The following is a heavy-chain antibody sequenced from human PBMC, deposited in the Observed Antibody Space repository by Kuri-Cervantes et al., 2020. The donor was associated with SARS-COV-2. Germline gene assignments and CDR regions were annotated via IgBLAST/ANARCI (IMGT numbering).Heavy chain of an antibody. Sequence: GGSLRLSCADSGLTFDDYAIHWVRQAPGKGLEWVAFIRYDGSNKYYADSVKGRFTISRDNSKNTLYLQMSSLRAEDTAVYYCAKDLSGSFAFDYWGQGTLVTVSS. V-gene: IGHV3-30*02. CDR1: GLTFDDYA. D-gene: IGHD1-26*01. J-gene: IGHJ4*02. CDR3: AKDLSGSFAFDY. CDR2: IRYDGSNK.